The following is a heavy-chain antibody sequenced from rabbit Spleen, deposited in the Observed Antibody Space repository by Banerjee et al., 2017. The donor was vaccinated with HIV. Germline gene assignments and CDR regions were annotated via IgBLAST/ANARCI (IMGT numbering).Heavy chain of an antibody. CDR3: ARDLVAVIGWNFNL. CDR1: GFDFSSYYM. V-gene: IGHV1S45*01. CDR2: IDISSGTT. D-gene: IGHD1-1*01. J-gene: IGHJ4*01. Sequence: QEQLKESGGGLVQPGGSLKLSCKASGFDFSSYYMSWVRQAPGKGLEWIGYIDISSGTTWYASWVNGRFTISKTSSTTVTLQMTSLTAADTATYFCARDLVAVIGWNFNLWGQGTLVTVS.